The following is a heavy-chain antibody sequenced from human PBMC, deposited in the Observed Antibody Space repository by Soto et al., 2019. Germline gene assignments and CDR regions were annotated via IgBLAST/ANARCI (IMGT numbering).Heavy chain of an antibody. CDR2: LYYSTVT. D-gene: IGHD3-9*01. Sequence: SLTCTVSGGPVSNVHYYWSWVRQAPGKGLEWIASLYYSTVTYYNPSLKSRVTISVDKSKIQFSLKLSSVTAADTAVYYCARWGRFYDILTGPRSYYYGMDVWGQGTTGTVSS. CDR3: ARWGRFYDILTGPRSYYYGMDV. V-gene: IGHV4-61*01. CDR1: GGPVSNVHYY. J-gene: IGHJ6*02.